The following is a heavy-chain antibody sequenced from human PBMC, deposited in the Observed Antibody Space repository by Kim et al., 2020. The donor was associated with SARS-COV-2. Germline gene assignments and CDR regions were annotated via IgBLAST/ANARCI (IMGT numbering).Heavy chain of an antibody. D-gene: IGHD6-19*01. V-gene: IGHV1-8*01. CDR2: MNPNSGNT. CDR3: ARGPRGSGWSHDALDV. CDR1: GYTFTSYD. J-gene: IGHJ3*01. Sequence: ASVKVSCKSSGYTFTSYDINWVRQATGQGLEWMGWMNPNSGNTGYAQKFQGRVTMTRNISISTAYMELSSLMSDDTAIYYCARGPRGSGWSHDALDVWG.